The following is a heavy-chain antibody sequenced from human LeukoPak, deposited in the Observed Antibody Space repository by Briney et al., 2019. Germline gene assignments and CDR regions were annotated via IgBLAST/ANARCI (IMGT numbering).Heavy chain of an antibody. J-gene: IGHJ5*02. V-gene: IGHV1-8*01. D-gene: IGHD6-13*01. CDR3: ARVNSSSWYEDWFDP. CDR1: GYTFTSYD. CDR2: MNPNSGNT. Sequence: ASVKVSCKASGYTFTSYDINWVRQATGQGLEWMGWMNPNSGNTGYAQKFQGRVTMTRNTSISTAYMELSSLRSEDTAVYYCARVNSSSWYEDWFDPWGQGTLVTVSS.